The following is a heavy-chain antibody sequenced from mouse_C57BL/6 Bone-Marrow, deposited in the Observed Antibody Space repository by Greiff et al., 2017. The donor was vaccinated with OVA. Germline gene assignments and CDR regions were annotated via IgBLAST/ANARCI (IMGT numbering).Heavy chain of an antibody. V-gene: IGHV1-81*01. D-gene: IGHD1-1*01. CDR1: GYTFTSYG. CDR2: IYPRSGNT. Sequence: VQLQQSGAELARPGASVKLSCKASGYTFTSYGISWVKQRPGQGLEWIGEIYPRSGNTYYNEKFKGKATLTADKSSSTAYMELRSLTSEDSAVYFCARGDYYGSRDYWGKGTTLTVSS. J-gene: IGHJ2*01. CDR3: ARGDYYGSRDY.